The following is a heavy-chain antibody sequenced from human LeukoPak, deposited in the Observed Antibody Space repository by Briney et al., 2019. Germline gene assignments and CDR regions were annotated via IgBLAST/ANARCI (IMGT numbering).Heavy chain of an antibody. CDR3: AKFDTPYDFWSGSLFDY. Sequence: QTGGSLRLSCAASGFTFYDYAMHWVRHAPGKGLEGVSGISWNSGSIGYADYVKGRFTISRDNAKNSLYLQMNSLRAEDTALYYCAKFDTPYDFWSGSLFDYWGQGTLVTVSS. V-gene: IGHV3-9*01. CDR1: GFTFYDYA. CDR2: ISWNSGSI. D-gene: IGHD3-3*01. J-gene: IGHJ4*02.